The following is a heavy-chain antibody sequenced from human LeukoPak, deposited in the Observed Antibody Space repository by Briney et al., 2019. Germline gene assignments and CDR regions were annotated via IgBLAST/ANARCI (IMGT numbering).Heavy chain of an antibody. CDR2: IYYSGST. CDR1: GGSISSGAYY. Sequence: SETLSLTCTVSGGSISSGAYYWSWIRQPPGKGLEWIGYIYYSGSTHYNSSLKSRVSISVDTSKNQFSLNLNSVTAADTAVYYCARAPRGATLGWFDPWGQGTLVTVSS. V-gene: IGHV4-30-4*01. J-gene: IGHJ5*02. D-gene: IGHD4/OR15-4a*01. CDR3: ARAPRGATLGWFDP.